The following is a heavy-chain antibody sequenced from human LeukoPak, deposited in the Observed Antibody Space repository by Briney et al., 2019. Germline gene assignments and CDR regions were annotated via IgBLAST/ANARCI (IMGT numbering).Heavy chain of an antibody. V-gene: IGHV4-34*01. Sequence: SETLSLTCAVYGGSFSGYYWSWIRQPPGKGLEGIGEINHSGSTNYNPSLKSRVTISVDTSKNQFSLKLSSVTAADTAVYYCARGRGYYDSSGYYYWGQGTLVTVSS. J-gene: IGHJ4*02. CDR3: ARGRGYYDSSGYYY. CDR1: GGSFSGYY. CDR2: INHSGST. D-gene: IGHD3-22*01.